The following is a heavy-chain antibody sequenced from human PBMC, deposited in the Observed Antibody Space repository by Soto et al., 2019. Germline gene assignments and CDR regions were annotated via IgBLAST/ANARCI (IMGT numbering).Heavy chain of an antibody. V-gene: IGHV4-34*01. CDR3: ARGPGDYGAY. D-gene: IGHD4-17*01. Sequence: TLSLTCAVYGGSFSGYYWSWIRQPPGKGLEWIGEINHSGSTNYNPSLKSRVTISVDTSKNQFSLKLSSVTAADTAVYYCARGPGDYGAYWGQGTLVTVSS. CDR2: INHSGST. J-gene: IGHJ4*02. CDR1: GGSFSGYY.